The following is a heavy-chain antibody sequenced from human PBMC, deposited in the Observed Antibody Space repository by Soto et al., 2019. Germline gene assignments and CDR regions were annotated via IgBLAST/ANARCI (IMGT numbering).Heavy chain of an antibody. V-gene: IGHV3-21*01. CDR3: AKTKDHDFWSGYYAFDI. Sequence: GGSLRLSCAASGFTFSSYSMNWVRQAPGKGLEWVSSISSSSSYIYYADSVKGRFTISRDNAKNSLYLQMNSLRAEDTAVYYCAKTKDHDFWSGYYAFDIWGQGTMVTVSS. CDR1: GFTFSSYS. J-gene: IGHJ3*02. D-gene: IGHD3-3*01. CDR2: ISSSSSYI.